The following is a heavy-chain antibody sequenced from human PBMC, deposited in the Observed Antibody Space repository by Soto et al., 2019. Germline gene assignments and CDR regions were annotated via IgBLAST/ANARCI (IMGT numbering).Heavy chain of an antibody. D-gene: IGHD3-22*01. CDR2: ISGTGGST. V-gene: IGHV3-23*01. CDR3: AKEMTSGYYVFDY. CDR1: GFTFSSYA. J-gene: IGHJ4*02. Sequence: GGSLRLSWAASGFTFSSYAMSWVRHASGKGLEWVSTISGTGGSTYYPDSVKGRFTISRDNSKNTVYLQMNSLRAEDAAVYYCAKEMTSGYYVFDYWGQGTLVTVSS.